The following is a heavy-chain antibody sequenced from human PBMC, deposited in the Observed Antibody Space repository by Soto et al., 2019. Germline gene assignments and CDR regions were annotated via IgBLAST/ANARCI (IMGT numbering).Heavy chain of an antibody. CDR2: VYHTSTT. D-gene: IGHD3-22*01. CDR3: ARALVTDYNSRDYHYYFAMDV. Sequence: SETLSLTCAVSGGPVSGDDLYWSWIRHLPGKGLEWIANVYHTSTTYYNPSLKSRVSMSVDTSQNQFSLILASGTAADTAVYYCARALVTDYNSRDYHYYFAMDVWGQGTSVTVSS. CDR1: GGPVSGDDLY. J-gene: IGHJ6*02. V-gene: IGHV4-31*02.